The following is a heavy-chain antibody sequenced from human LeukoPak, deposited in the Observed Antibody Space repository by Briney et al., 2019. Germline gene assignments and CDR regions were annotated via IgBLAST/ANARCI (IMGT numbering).Heavy chain of an antibody. CDR3: ARGLHPQNVDIVATVYYYYGMDV. CDR1: GYTFTGYY. D-gene: IGHD5-12*01. Sequence: ASVKVSCKASGYTFTGYYMHWVRQAPGQGLEWMGWINPNSGGTNYAQKFQGWVTMTRDTSISTAYMELSRLRSDDTAVYYCARGLHPQNVDIVATVYYYYGMDVWGQGTTVTVSS. V-gene: IGHV1-2*04. CDR2: INPNSGGT. J-gene: IGHJ6*02.